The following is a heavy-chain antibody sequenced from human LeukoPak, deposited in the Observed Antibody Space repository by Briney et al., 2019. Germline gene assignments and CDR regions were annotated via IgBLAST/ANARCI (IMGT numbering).Heavy chain of an antibody. V-gene: IGHV3-15*01. CDR2: IKSKTDGGTT. CDR3: TTGVVMSYFDY. D-gene: IGHD3-3*01. J-gene: IGHJ4*02. CDR1: GFTFSNAW. Sequence: PGGSLRLSCAASGFTFSNAWMSWVRQAPGKGLEWVGRIKSKTDGGTTDYAAPVKGRFTISRDDSKNTLYLQMSSLKTEDTAVYYCTTGVVMSYFDYWGQGTLVTVSS.